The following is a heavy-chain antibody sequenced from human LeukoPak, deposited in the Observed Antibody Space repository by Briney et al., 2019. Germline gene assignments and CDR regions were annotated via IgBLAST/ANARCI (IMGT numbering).Heavy chain of an antibody. V-gene: IGHV4-4*07. CDR2: IYTSGST. Sequence: SETLSLTCTVSGGSISSYYWSWIRQPAGKGLEWIGRIYTSGSTNYNPSLKSRVTMSLDTSKNHFSLQLSSVTAADTAVYYCARVRNNYGERDFDYWGQGILVTVSS. CDR3: ARVRNNYGERDFDY. D-gene: IGHD1/OR15-1a*01. J-gene: IGHJ4*02. CDR1: GGSISSYY.